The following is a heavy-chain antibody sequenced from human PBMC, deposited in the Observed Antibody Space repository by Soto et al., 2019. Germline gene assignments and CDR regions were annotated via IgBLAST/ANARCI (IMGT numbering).Heavy chain of an antibody. CDR2: ISGSGGST. D-gene: IGHD2-8*01. J-gene: IGHJ5*02. CDR3: AKDRVYAISVSGYNWFDP. Sequence: GGSLRLSCAASGFTFSSYAMSWVRQAPGKGLEWVSAISGSGGSTYYADSVKGRFTISRDNSKNTLYLQMNSLRAEDTAVYYCAKDRVYAISVSGYNWFDPWGQRTLVTVSS. V-gene: IGHV3-23*01. CDR1: GFTFSSYA.